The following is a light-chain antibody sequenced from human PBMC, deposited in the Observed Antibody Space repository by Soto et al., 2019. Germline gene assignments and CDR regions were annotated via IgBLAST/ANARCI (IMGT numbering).Light chain of an antibody. V-gene: IGKV3-20*01. CDR1: QTRRPNY. Sequence: DIVLTQSPGTLSWSPGERATLSCGVSQTRRPNYLAWCQPKSGHPPRHLISGSSKRATGIPDRFSGSGSGTDFTLTISRLEPDDFGVYFCQQYSALPMTFGQGTRLEIK. CDR2: GSS. CDR3: QQYSALPMT. J-gene: IGKJ5*01.